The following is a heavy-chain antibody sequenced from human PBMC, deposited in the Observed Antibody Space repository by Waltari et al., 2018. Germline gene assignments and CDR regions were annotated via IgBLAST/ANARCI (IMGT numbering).Heavy chain of an antibody. Sequence: QVQLQESGPGLVKPSETLSLTCAVSGVSIGSTTYYWAWLRQPPGTGLEWVGSIFYSGTTYYNPSLKSRVTISLDTSNNQFSLNLRSVIAADTAVYYCAKHDSYGSINWFDPWGQGTLVTVSS. D-gene: IGHD5-18*01. CDR1: GVSIGSTTYY. J-gene: IGHJ5*02. CDR3: AKHDSYGSINWFDP. CDR2: IFYSGTT. V-gene: IGHV4-39*01.